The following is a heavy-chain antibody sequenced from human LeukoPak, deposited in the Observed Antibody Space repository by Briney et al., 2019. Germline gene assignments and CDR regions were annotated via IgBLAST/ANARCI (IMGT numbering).Heavy chain of an antibody. J-gene: IGHJ2*01. Sequence: PSETLSLTCTVPGGSISSYYRSWIRQPPGKGLEWIGYIYYSGSTNYNPSLKSRVTISVDTSKNQFSLKLSSVTAADTAVYYCARGTTMVRGSYWYFDLWGRGTLVTVSS. CDR2: IYYSGST. D-gene: IGHD3-10*01. CDR1: GGSISSYY. V-gene: IGHV4-59*01. CDR3: ARGTTMVRGSYWYFDL.